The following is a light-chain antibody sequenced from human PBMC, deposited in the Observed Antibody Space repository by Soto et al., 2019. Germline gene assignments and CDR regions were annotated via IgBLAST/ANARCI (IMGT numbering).Light chain of an antibody. CDR3: QQYSNRPPLYT. J-gene: IGKJ2*01. CDR1: QSVSKY. Sequence: EIVMTQSPATLSVSPGVRATLSCRARQSVSKYLAWYQQKPGLPPSLLIHDASTRATGIPDRFSGSGSGTDFTLTISSLQSADFAVYYSQQYSNRPPLYTLCRRNKQKIK. V-gene: IGKV3-15*01. CDR2: DAS.